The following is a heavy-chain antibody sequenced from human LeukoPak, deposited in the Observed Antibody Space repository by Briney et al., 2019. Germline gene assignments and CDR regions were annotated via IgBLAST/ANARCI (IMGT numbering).Heavy chain of an antibody. V-gene: IGHV4-59*08. Sequence: SETLSLTCTASGGSISSYYWSWIRQAPGKGLEWIGYIYYSGSTNYNPSLKSRVTILVYSSKNQFSLKLSSVTAADTAVYYCARCDSSGYLNYYFDYWGQGTLVTVSS. CDR3: ARCDSSGYLNYYFDY. D-gene: IGHD3-22*01. CDR1: GGSISSYY. CDR2: IYYSGST. J-gene: IGHJ4*02.